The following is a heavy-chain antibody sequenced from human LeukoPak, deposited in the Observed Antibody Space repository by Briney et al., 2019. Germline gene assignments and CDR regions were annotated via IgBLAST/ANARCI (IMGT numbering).Heavy chain of an antibody. CDR3: ARDSVGATAFDI. Sequence: SDTLSLLCTVSSRSINSSTYYCGWIPQPPAKVLEWIGCIYYSGIPYYTPSLKSRVTMSVDTSKNQFSLKLRSVTAAETAVYYCARDSVGATAFDIWGQGTMVTVSS. CDR2: IYYSGIP. CDR1: SRSINSSTYY. J-gene: IGHJ3*02. D-gene: IGHD1-26*01. V-gene: IGHV4-39*07.